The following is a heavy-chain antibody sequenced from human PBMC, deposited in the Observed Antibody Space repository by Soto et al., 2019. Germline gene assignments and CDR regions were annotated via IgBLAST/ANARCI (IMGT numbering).Heavy chain of an antibody. CDR1: GYTFTSYD. V-gene: IGHV1-8*01. CDR2: MNTNSGNT. CDR3: AGGILYNWFGP. Sequence: QVQLVQSGAEVKKPGASVKVSCKASGYTFTSYDINWVRQATGQGLEWMGWMNTNSGNTGYAQKFQGRVTMTSNTSICRAYMELSSLRSEARGVYYCAGGILYNWFGPWGQGTLVTVSS. D-gene: IGHD2-15*01. J-gene: IGHJ5*02.